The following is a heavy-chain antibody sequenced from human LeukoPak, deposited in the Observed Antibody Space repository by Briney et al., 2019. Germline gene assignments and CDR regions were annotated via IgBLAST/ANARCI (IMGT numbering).Heavy chain of an antibody. V-gene: IGHV1-18*01. CDR1: GYTFTSYG. Sequence: ASVKVSCKASGYTFTSYGISWVRQAPGQGLEWMGWINPNSGGTNYAQKLQGRVTMTTDTSTSTAYMELRSLRSDDTAVYYCARGQSLSGSHDAFDIWGQGTMVTVSS. CDR2: INPNSGGT. D-gene: IGHD3-3*01. CDR3: ARGQSLSGSHDAFDI. J-gene: IGHJ3*02.